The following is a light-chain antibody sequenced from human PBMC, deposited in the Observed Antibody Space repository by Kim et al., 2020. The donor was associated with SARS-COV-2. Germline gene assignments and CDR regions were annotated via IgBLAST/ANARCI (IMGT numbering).Light chain of an antibody. CDR2: EVS. J-gene: IGLJ1*01. CDR1: SSYVVGYNR. CDR3: TSYTSSNTYV. V-gene: IGLV2-18*02. Sequence: GQSVAISCTGTSSYVVGYNRVSWYQHPPGTAPKLIIYEVSHRPSGVPDRFSGSQSGNTASLTISGLQAEDEADYYCTSYTSSNTYVFGSGTKVTVL.